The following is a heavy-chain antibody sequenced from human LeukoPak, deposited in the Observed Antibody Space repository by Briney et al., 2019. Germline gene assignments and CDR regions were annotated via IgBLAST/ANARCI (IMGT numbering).Heavy chain of an antibody. CDR2: IYYSGST. Sequence: TSETLSLTCTVSGGSISSYYWSWIRQPPGKGLEWIGYIYYSGSTNYNPSLKSRVTISVDTSKNQFSLKLSSVTAADTAVYYCAKLPEGYCSSTSCHLRRWDWYFDLWGRGTLVTVSS. CDR1: GGSISSYY. J-gene: IGHJ2*01. D-gene: IGHD2-2*01. CDR3: AKLPEGYCSSTSCHLRRWDWYFDL. V-gene: IGHV4-59*01.